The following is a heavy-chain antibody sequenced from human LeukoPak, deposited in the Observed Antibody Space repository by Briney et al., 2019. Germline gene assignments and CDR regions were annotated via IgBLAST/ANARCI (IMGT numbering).Heavy chain of an antibody. CDR2: ISGNGGST. D-gene: IGHD2-2*01. Sequence: PGGSLRLSCAASGFTFSSYAMSWVRQAPGKGLEWVSAISGNGGSTYYADSVKGRFTISRDNSKNTLYLQMNSLRAEDTAVYYCAKDLRGYCSSTSCYWVSYFQHWGQGTLVTVSS. CDR1: GFTFSSYA. J-gene: IGHJ1*01. V-gene: IGHV3-23*01. CDR3: AKDLRGYCSSTSCYWVSYFQH.